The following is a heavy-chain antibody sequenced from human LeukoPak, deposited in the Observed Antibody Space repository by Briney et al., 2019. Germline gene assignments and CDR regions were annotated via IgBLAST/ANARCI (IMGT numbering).Heavy chain of an antibody. CDR1: GYTFTSYG. V-gene: IGHV1-18*01. CDR3: ARVGSGSPWYYFDF. J-gene: IGHJ4*02. D-gene: IGHD3-10*01. Sequence: ASVKVSCKASGYTFTSYGISWVRQAPGQGLEWMGWISAYNGNTNYAQKLQGRVTMTTDTSTSTAYMEVRSLRSDDTAVYYCARVGSGSPWYYFDFWGQGTLVTVSS. CDR2: ISAYNGNT.